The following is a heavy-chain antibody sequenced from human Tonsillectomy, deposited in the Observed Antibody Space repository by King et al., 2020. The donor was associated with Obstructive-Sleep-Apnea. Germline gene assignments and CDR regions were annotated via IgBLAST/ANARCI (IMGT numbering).Heavy chain of an antibody. V-gene: IGHV4-39*07. D-gene: IGHD6-19*01. CDR1: GGSISSSSYY. CDR2: IYYSGST. Sequence: QLQESGPGLVKSSETLSLTCTVSGGSISSSSYYWGWVRQPPGKGLEWIGSIYYSGSTDYNPSLKSRVTMSVDTSKNQFSLKVNSVTAADTAVYYCARDGYSSGWYASYWGQGTLVTVSS. CDR3: ARDGYSSGWYASY. J-gene: IGHJ4*02.